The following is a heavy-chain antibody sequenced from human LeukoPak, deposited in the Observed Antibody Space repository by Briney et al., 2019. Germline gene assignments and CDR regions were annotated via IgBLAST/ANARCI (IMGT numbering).Heavy chain of an antibody. CDR2: IYYSGST. CDR3: ARGSDYANSYYYYYMDV. Sequence: PSETLSLTCTVSGGSISSYYWSWIRQPPGKGLEWIGYIYYSGSTNYNPSLKSRVTISVDTSKNQFSLKLSSVTAADTAVYYCARGSDYANSYYYYYMDVWGKGTTVTISS. D-gene: IGHD4-17*01. V-gene: IGHV4-59*01. J-gene: IGHJ6*03. CDR1: GGSISSYY.